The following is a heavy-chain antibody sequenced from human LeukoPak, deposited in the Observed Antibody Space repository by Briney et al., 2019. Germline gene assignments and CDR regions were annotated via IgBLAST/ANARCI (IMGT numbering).Heavy chain of an antibody. V-gene: IGHV4-34*01. CDR1: GGSFSGYY. CDR2: INHSGST. CDR3: ARRGFGRWLQRALYY. J-gene: IGHJ4*02. D-gene: IGHD5-24*01. Sequence: SETLSLTGAVYGGSFSGYYWSWIRQPPGKGLEWIGEINHSGSTNYNPSLKSRVTISVDTSKNQFSLKLSSVTAADTAVYYCARRGFGRWLQRALYYWGQGTLVTVSS.